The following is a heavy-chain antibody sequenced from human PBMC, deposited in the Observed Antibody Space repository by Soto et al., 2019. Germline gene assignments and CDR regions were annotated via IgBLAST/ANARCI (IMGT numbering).Heavy chain of an antibody. Sequence: QVQLQESGPGLVKPSQTLSLTCTVSGGSISSGGYYWSWIRQHPGKGLEWIGYIYYSGTTYYNPSLKSXXTXSXXTSKHQFSLKLTSVTAADTAVYYCARGVGLAKFDYWGQGTLVTVSS. D-gene: IGHD1-26*01. CDR3: ARGVGLAKFDY. CDR2: IYYSGTT. J-gene: IGHJ4*02. CDR1: GGSISSGGYY. V-gene: IGHV4-31*03.